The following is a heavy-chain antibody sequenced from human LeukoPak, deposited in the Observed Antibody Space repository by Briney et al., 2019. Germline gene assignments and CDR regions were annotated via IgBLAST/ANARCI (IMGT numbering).Heavy chain of an antibody. CDR1: GGTFSSYA. Sequence: ALVKVSCKASGGTFSSYAISWVRQAPGQGLEWMGGIIPIFGTANYAQKFQGRVTITADESTSTAYMELSSLRSEDTAVYYCASGPSKDIVVVPAAIYNWFDPWGQGTLVTVSS. J-gene: IGHJ5*02. CDR3: ASGPSKDIVVVPAAIYNWFDP. V-gene: IGHV1-69*13. D-gene: IGHD2-2*02. CDR2: IIPIFGTA.